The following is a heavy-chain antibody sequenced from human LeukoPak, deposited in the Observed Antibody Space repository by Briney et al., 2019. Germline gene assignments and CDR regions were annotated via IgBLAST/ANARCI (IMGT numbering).Heavy chain of an antibody. Sequence: ASVKVSCKASGYSFTTFAMNWVRQAPGQGLEWMGIINPSGGSTSYAQKFQGRVTMTRDTSTSTVYMELSSLRSEDTAVYYCARVGSSRAAFDIWGQGTMVTVSS. CDR1: GYSFTTFA. J-gene: IGHJ3*02. CDR2: INPSGGST. D-gene: IGHD2-15*01. V-gene: IGHV1-46*01. CDR3: ARVGSSRAAFDI.